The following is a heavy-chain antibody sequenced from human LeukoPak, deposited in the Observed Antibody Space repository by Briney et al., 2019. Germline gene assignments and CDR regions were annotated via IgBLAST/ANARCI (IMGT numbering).Heavy chain of an antibody. V-gene: IGHV5-51*01. CDR2: IYPRDSDT. D-gene: IGHD6-19*01. CDR3: ARIGYSSGWYSGGDY. CDR1: GSAFTSYW. J-gene: IGHJ4*02. Sequence: GESLKISCKGSGSAFTSYWIAWVRKFPGKGLEWMGIIYPRDSDTRYSPSFQGQVTIPADKSINTAYLQWSSLKASDTAMYYCARIGYSSGWYSGGDYWGQGTLVTVSS.